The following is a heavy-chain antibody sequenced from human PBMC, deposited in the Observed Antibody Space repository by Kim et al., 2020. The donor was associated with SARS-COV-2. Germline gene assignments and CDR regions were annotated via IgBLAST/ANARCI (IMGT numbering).Heavy chain of an antibody. CDR2: TI. Sequence: TIYYADSVKGRFTISRDNAKNSLYLQMNSLRAEDTAVYYCARDGRAALDYWGQGTLVTVSS. J-gene: IGHJ4*02. CDR3: ARDGRAALDY. D-gene: IGHD6-6*01. V-gene: IGHV3-48*03.